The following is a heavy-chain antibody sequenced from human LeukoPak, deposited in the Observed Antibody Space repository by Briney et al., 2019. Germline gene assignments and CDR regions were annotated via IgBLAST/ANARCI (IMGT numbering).Heavy chain of an antibody. V-gene: IGHV4-4*07. CDR3: ARGSPTFDFWSGYWGVGAFDI. CDR1: GGSISSYY. J-gene: IGHJ3*02. CDR2: IFTSGST. Sequence: SETLSLTCTVSGGSISSYYWSWIRQPAGKGLEWIGRIFTSGSTNYNPSLKSRVTMSVDTSKNQFSLKLSSVTAADTAVYYCARGSPTFDFWSGYWGVGAFDIWGQGTMVNVSS. D-gene: IGHD3-3*01.